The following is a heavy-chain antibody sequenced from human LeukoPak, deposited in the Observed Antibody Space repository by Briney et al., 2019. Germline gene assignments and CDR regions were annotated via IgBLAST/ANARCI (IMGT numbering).Heavy chain of an antibody. Sequence: SQTLSPTCTVSAGSVTSGNYYWNWIRQPAGKGLEWIGRIYTNGGASYNPSLKSRVTISIDASKNQFSLKLSSVTAADTAVYYCAREPPGYWGQGILVTVSS. CDR3: AREPPGY. CDR2: IYTNGGA. V-gene: IGHV4-61*02. CDR1: AGSVTSGNYY. J-gene: IGHJ4*02.